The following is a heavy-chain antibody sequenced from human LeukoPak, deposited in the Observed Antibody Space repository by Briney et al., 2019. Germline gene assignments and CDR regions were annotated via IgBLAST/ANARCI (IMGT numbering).Heavy chain of an antibody. J-gene: IGHJ4*02. CDR1: GYTFPSYS. Sequence: GESLKISCKGSGYTFPSYSIGWVRQMPGKGLGWMGIIYPGDSDTRSSPSFQGQVTISAEKSISTPYLQWSSLKASDTPMYYCARQVAPDYWGQGTMVTVSS. V-gene: IGHV5-51*01. D-gene: IGHD2-21*01. CDR3: ARQVAPDY. CDR2: IYPGDSDT.